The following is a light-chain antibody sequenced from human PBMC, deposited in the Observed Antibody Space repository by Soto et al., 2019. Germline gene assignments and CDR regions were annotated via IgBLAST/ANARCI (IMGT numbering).Light chain of an antibody. CDR2: GAS. J-gene: IGKJ1*01. CDR3: QQHSHGPPWT. CDR1: ENVRTF. V-gene: IGKV3-11*01. Sequence: VSPQSQNTLSLSPGERATLSCMGGENVRTFVDGYQQKPGQAPRLLIYGASNRATGIPAWFSGSGSGTDFTLTISNLEPEDFAVYYCQQHSHGPPWTFGQGTKVDIK.